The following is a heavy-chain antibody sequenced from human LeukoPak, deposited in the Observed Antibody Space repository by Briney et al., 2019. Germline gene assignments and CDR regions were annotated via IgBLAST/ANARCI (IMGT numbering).Heavy chain of an antibody. J-gene: IGHJ4*02. CDR3: ARDDGGTYGDYVRYFDY. Sequence: GGSLRLSCAASGFTFSSYWMHWVRQAPGKGLVWVSRINTDGSSTSYADSVKGRFTISRDNAKNTLYLQMNSLRAEDTAVYYCARDDGGTYGDYVRYFDYWGQGTLVTVSS. D-gene: IGHD4-17*01. CDR1: GFTFSSYW. V-gene: IGHV3-74*01. CDR2: INTDGSST.